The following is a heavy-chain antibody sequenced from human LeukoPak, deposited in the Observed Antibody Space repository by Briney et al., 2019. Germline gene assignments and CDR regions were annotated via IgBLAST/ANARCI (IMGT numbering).Heavy chain of an antibody. Sequence: GGSLRLSCAASGFTFSSYAMHWVRQAPGKGLEWVAVISYDGSNKYYADSVKGRFTISRDNSKNTLYLQMNSLRAEDTAVYYCAREGGGSRKVGRYYYYYYMDVWGKGTTVTVSS. CDR2: ISYDGSNK. CDR3: AREGGGSRKVGRYYYYYYMDV. D-gene: IGHD4-23*01. CDR1: GFTFSSYA. J-gene: IGHJ6*03. V-gene: IGHV3-30*04.